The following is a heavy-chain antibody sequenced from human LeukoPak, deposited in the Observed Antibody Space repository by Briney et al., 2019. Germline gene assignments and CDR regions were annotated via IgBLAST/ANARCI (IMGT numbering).Heavy chain of an antibody. V-gene: IGHV3-7*03. J-gene: IGHJ4*02. Sequence: TGGSLRLSCVASGLTLSNFWMTWVRQTPGKGLEWVANIKQDGSEKYYVDSVKGRFTISRDNAKNSLYLQMNSLRAEDTAVYYCARRGYYSDYWGQGTLVTVSS. CDR3: ARRGYYSDY. D-gene: IGHD3-22*01. CDR1: GLTLSNFW. CDR2: IKQDGSEK.